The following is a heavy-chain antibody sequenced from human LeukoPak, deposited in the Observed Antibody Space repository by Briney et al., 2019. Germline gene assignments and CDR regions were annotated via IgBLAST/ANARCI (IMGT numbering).Heavy chain of an antibody. Sequence: KAGGSLRLSCAASGFTFSRNAMSWVRQAPGKGLEWVSAISGSGDAPYYADSVKGRFTISRDNSKNTLYLQMNNLRVEDTAVYYCASGIAVTGPLDHWGQGTLVTVSS. D-gene: IGHD6-19*01. CDR2: ISGSGDAP. V-gene: IGHV3-23*01. J-gene: IGHJ4*02. CDR3: ASGIAVTGPLDH. CDR1: GFTFSRNA.